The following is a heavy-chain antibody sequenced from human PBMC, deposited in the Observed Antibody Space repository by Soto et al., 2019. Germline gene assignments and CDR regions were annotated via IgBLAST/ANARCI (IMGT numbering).Heavy chain of an antibody. CDR2: ISGSGGST. CDR1: GFTFSSYA. V-gene: IGHV3-23*01. J-gene: IGHJ4*02. CDR3: GREGGGQQTEGFDY. Sequence: GGSLRLSCAASGFTFSSYAMSWVRQAPGKGLEWVSAISGSGGSTYYADSVKGRFTISRDNSKNTLYLQMNSLRAEDTAVYYCGREGGGQQTEGFDYWGQGTLVTVSS. D-gene: IGHD6-13*01.